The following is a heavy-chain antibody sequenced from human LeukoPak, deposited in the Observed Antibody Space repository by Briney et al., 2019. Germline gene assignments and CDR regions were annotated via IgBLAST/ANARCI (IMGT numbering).Heavy chain of an antibody. CDR1: GFTFSSYA. CDR2: ISGSGGST. D-gene: IGHD3-10*01. CDR3: AKDFYGSGSYDY. V-gene: IGHV3-23*01. J-gene: IGHJ4*02. Sequence: GGSLRLSCAASGFTFSSYAMSWLRQAPGKGLEWVSAISGSGGSTYYADSVRGRFTTSRDNSKNTLYLQMNSLRAEDTAVYYCAKDFYGSGSYDYWGQGTLVTVSS.